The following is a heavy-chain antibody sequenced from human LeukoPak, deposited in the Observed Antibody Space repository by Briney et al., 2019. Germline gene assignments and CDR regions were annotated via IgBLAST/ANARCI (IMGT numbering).Heavy chain of an antibody. V-gene: IGHV4-39*07. D-gene: IGHD1-26*01. J-gene: IGHJ4*02. Sequence: PSETLSLTCTVSGGSISSSSYYWGWIRQPPGKGLEWIGSIYYSGSTYYNPSLKSRLTISVDTSKNQFSLKLSSVTAADTAVYYCARSYSGSYYFDYWGQGTLVTVSS. CDR2: IYYSGST. CDR1: GGSISSSSYY. CDR3: ARSYSGSYYFDY.